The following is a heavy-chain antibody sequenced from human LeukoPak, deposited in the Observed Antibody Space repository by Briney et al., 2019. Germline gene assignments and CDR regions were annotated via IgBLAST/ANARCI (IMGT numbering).Heavy chain of an antibody. CDR2: LRHSGNT. Sequence: SETLSLTCTVSGDSITIRSYWSRIRQPPGKGLEWIGYLRHSGNTNHNSSFRGRVTFSLDTSKNQFSLILRSVTAADTAIYFCARESSTTQTNLFDYWGQGTLVTVSS. CDR3: ARESSTTQTNLFDY. V-gene: IGHV4-59*01. J-gene: IGHJ4*02. CDR1: GDSITIRSY. D-gene: IGHD3-3*02.